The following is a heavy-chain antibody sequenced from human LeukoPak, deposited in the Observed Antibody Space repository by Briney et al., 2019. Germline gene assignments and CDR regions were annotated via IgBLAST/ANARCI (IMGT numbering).Heavy chain of an antibody. CDR2: ITSSGGTI. J-gene: IGHJ6*03. CDR3: GRDGFGVVTYYYYMDV. V-gene: IGHV3-48*03. D-gene: IGHD3-3*01. Sequence: GGSLRLSCAASGFTFSSYEMNWVRQAPGKGLEWISYITSSGGTIYYADSVKGRFTISRDNAKNSLYLQMNSRRAEDAAVYYCGRDGFGVVTYYYYMDVWGKGTTVTVSS. CDR1: GFTFSSYE.